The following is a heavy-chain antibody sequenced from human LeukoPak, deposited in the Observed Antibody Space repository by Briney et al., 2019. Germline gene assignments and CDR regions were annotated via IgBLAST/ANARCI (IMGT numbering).Heavy chain of an antibody. V-gene: IGHV3-49*04. CDR1: GFTFGNYA. D-gene: IGHD3-22*01. CDR3: TRERYGSAYYGY. Sequence: GRSLRLSCTASGFTFGNYAMSWVRQAPGKGLEWVGFIRSKAYGGTTEYAASVNGRFTISRDDSKSIADLQMNSLKTEDTAVYYCTRERYGSAYYGYWGQGILVTVSS. CDR2: IRSKAYGGTT. J-gene: IGHJ4*02.